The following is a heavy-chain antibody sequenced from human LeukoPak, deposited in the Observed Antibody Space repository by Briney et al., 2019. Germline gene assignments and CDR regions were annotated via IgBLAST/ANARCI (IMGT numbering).Heavy chain of an antibody. CDR1: GFTFSSYS. J-gene: IGHJ4*02. Sequence: GGSLRLSCAASGFTFSSYSMNWVRQAPGKGLEWVAAISNSAGRTYYADSVKGRFTISRDNSKDTLFLLMNTLRADDTAVYYCAAMTGPTFDYWGQGALVTISS. CDR2: ISNSAGRT. V-gene: IGHV3-23*01. D-gene: IGHD3-9*01. CDR3: AAMTGPTFDY.